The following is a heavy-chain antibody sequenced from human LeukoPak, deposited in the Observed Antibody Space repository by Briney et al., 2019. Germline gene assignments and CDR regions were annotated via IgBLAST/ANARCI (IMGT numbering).Heavy chain of an antibody. V-gene: IGHV3-7*05. CDR1: EFNFTSYW. CDR2: INQDGSEK. CDR3: ARARNCDY. D-gene: IGHD1-7*01. Sequence: GGSLRLSCAASEFNFTSYWMSCVRQAPGKGLEWVANINQDGSEKYYVDSVKGRFTISRDNAKNSLFLQMNSLRAEDTAVYYCARARNCDYCGQGTLVTVSS. J-gene: IGHJ4*02.